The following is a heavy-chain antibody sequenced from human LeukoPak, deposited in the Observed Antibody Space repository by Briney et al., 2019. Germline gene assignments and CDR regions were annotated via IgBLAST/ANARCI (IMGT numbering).Heavy chain of an antibody. CDR3: AKNIAVAGTGGYFDY. Sequence: PGGSLRLSCAASGFTFDDYAIHWVRQAPGRGLEWVSLISGDGTSTYYADSVQGRFTISRDNSKNSLYLQMSSLRTEDTAFYYCAKNIAVAGTGGYFDYWGQGTLVTVSS. V-gene: IGHV3-43*02. CDR1: GFTFDDYA. J-gene: IGHJ4*02. CDR2: ISGDGTST. D-gene: IGHD6-19*01.